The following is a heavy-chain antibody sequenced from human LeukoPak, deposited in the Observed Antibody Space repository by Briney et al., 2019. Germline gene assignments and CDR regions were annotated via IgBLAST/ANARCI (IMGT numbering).Heavy chain of an antibody. CDR3: ARARYVNSFYAFDI. D-gene: IGHD3-9*01. CDR2: LSKSGNT. J-gene: IGHJ3*02. Sequence: PSETLSLTRTASGGSISSYYWSWIRLPPGKGLEWIGYLSKSGNTNYSPSLKSRVTIFGDTSKNQFFLRLSSVTAADTAVYYCARARYVNSFYAFDIWGQGTLVTVSS. CDR1: GGSISSYY. V-gene: IGHV4-59*01.